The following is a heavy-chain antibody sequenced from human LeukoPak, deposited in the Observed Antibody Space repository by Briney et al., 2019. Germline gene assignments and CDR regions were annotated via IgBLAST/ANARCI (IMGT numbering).Heavy chain of an antibody. J-gene: IGHJ3*02. Sequence: SETLSLTCAVYGGSFSGYYWSWIRQPPGKGLEWIGEINHSGSTNYNPSLKSRVTISVDTSKNQFSLKLSSVTAADTAVYYCARRTAIFGVVMRAFDIWGQGTMVTVSS. CDR3: ARRTAIFGVVMRAFDI. CDR1: GGSFSGYY. V-gene: IGHV4-34*01. CDR2: INHSGST. D-gene: IGHD3-3*01.